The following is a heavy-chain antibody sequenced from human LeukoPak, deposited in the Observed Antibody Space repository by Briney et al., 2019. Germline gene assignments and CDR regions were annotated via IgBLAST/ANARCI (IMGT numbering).Heavy chain of an antibody. CDR2: IKQDGSEK. CDR3: AREGVLAAADY. Sequence: GGSLRLSCAASGFTFSSYWMSWVRQAPGKGLEWVANIKQDGSEKYYVDSVKGRLSISRDNTKSSLYLQMDSLRAEDTAVYFCAREGVLAAADYWGQGTLVTVSS. J-gene: IGHJ4*02. D-gene: IGHD2-2*01. V-gene: IGHV3-7*01. CDR1: GFTFSSYW.